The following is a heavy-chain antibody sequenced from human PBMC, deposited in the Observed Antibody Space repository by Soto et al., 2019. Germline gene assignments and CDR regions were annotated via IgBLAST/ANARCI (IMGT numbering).Heavy chain of an antibody. J-gene: IGHJ5*02. D-gene: IGHD3-22*01. CDR2: INVNSGDT. CDR1: GYTFTDYY. Sequence: QVQLVQSGAEVRKPGASVRVSCKAVGYTFTDYYIHWVRQAPGQGPEWMGWINVNSGDTNYAQKFQGWVTMTRDMSINPATMGRSRLRSDDPAVYYCARASQDGSKDYYYEDRVWFDPWGQGTRVTVSS. CDR3: ARASQDGSKDYYYEDRVWFDP. V-gene: IGHV1-2*04.